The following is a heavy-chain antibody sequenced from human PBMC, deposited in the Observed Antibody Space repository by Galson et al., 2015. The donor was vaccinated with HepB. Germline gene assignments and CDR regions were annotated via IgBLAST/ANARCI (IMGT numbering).Heavy chain of an antibody. Sequence: SLRLSCAASGFTFSNYGMHWVRQAPGKGLEWVAVISYDGSNKYYADSVKGRFTISRDNSKNTLYLQMNSLRAEDTAVYYCAKDIDSNYGFDYWGQGTLVTVSS. CDR3: AKDIDSNYGFDY. CDR2: ISYDGSNK. J-gene: IGHJ4*02. D-gene: IGHD4-11*01. V-gene: IGHV3-30*18. CDR1: GFTFSNYG.